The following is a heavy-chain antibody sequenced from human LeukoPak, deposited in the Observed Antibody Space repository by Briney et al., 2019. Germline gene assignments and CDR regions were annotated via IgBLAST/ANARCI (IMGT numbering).Heavy chain of an antibody. J-gene: IGHJ4*02. CDR3: ATPLDYYDRSDSHQGGD. CDR1: GFIFSDYG. D-gene: IGHD3-22*01. CDR2: IKHDGSEK. Sequence: PGGSLRLSCAASGFIFSDYGMHWVRQAPGKGLEWVANIKHDGSEKNYVDSVKGRFTISRDNAKNSLYLQMNSLRAEDTAVYYCATPLDYYDRSDSHQGGDWGQGTLVTVSS. V-gene: IGHV3-7*03.